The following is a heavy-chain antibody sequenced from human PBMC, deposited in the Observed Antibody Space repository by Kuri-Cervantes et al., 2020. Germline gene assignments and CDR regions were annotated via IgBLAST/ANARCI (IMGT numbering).Heavy chain of an antibody. D-gene: IGHD3-10*01. CDR3: AREAQPPSMVRGVNDY. CDR1: GGSISSYY. J-gene: IGHJ4*02. V-gene: IGHV4-59*01. CDR2: IYYSGST. Sequence: SETLSLTCTVSGGSISSYYWSWIRQPPGKGLEWIGYIYYSGSTNYNPSLKSRVTISVDTSKNQFSLKLSSVTAADTAVYYCAREAQPPSMVRGVNDYWGQGTLVTVSS.